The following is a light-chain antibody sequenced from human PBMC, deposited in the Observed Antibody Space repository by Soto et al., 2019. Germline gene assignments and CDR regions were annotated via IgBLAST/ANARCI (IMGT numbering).Light chain of an antibody. V-gene: IGKV1-5*03. CDR1: QSISSW. Sequence: DIQMTQSPSTLSASVGDRVTITCRASQSISSWLAWYQQRPGKAPTLLIYKASSLESGVPSRFSGSGSGTEFTLTISSLQPDDFATYYCQQYNNYPDTFGQGTKLEIK. CDR2: KAS. J-gene: IGKJ2*01. CDR3: QQYNNYPDT.